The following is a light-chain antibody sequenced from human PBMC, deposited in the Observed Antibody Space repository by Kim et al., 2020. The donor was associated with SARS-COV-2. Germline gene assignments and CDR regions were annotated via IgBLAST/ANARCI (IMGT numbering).Light chain of an antibody. V-gene: IGKV1-39*01. CDR3: QQSYDTLWT. CDR2: GAS. J-gene: IGKJ1*01. Sequence: DIQMTQSPSSLSASVGDRVTITCRASQRISGYLSWYQQKPGKAPKLLIYGASNLLSGVPSRFSGSGSGTDFTLTISSLQPEDFATYYCQQSYDTLWTFGQGTKVDIK. CDR1: QRISGY.